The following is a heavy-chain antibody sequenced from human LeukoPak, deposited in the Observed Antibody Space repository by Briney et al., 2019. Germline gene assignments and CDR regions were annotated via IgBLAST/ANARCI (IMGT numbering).Heavy chain of an antibody. CDR3: ASLARGELPFDY. D-gene: IGHD1-26*01. CDR1: GYTFTSYY. CDR2: INPSGGST. V-gene: IGHV1-46*01. Sequence: ASVKVSCKASGYTFTSYYMHWVRQAPGQGLEWMGIINPSGGSTSYAQKFQGRVTMTGDMSTSTVYMELSSLRSEDTAVYYCASLARGELPFDYWGQGTLVTVSS. J-gene: IGHJ4*02.